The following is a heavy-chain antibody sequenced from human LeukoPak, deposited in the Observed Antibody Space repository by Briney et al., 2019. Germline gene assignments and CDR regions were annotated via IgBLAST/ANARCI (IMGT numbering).Heavy chain of an antibody. V-gene: IGHV4-59*12. CDR1: GGSISSYY. CDR3: SRVGIGNGGRTYFDY. CDR2: IYYSGST. Sequence: ETLSLTCTVSGGSISSYYWSWIRQPPGKGLEWIGYIYYSGSTNYNPSLKSRVTISVDTSKNQFSLKLSSVTAAGTAVYYCSRVGIGNGGRTYFDYWGQGTLVTVSS. D-gene: IGHD4-23*01. J-gene: IGHJ4*02.